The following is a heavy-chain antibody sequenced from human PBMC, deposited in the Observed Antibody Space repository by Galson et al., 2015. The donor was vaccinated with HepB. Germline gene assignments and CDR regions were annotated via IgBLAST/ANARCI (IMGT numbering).Heavy chain of an antibody. D-gene: IGHD2-21*01. Sequence: SLRLSCAASGFTFSSYAMSWVRQVPGKGLEWVSLISGSGGYTYYTDSVKGRFIISRDNSKNTLYLETSSLGVDDTALYYCAKGEKSGGDCSLDYWGQGTLVTVSS. V-gene: IGHV3-23*01. CDR2: ISGSGGYT. CDR3: AKGEKSGGDCSLDY. J-gene: IGHJ4*02. CDR1: GFTFSSYA.